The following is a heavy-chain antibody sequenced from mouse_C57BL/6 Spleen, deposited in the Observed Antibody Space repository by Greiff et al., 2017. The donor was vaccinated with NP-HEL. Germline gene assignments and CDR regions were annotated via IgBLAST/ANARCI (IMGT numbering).Heavy chain of an antibody. CDR2: ISYDGSN. D-gene: IGHD2-1*01. CDR3: ARDDYYGNLAGFAY. CDR1: GYSITSGYY. Sequence: ESGPGLVKPSQSLSLTCSVTGYSITSGYYWNWIRQFPGNKLEWMGYISYDGSNNYNPSLKNRISITRDTSKNQFFLKLNSVTTENTATYYGARDDYYGNLAGFAYWGKGTLVTVSA. V-gene: IGHV3-6*01. J-gene: IGHJ3*01.